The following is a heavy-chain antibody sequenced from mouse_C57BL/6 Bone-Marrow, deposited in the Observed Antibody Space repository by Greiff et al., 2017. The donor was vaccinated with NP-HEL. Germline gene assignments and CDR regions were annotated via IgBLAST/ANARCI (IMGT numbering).Heavy chain of an antibody. CDR3: ARERYYGSSPGYFDV. D-gene: IGHD1-1*01. J-gene: IGHJ1*03. CDR2: ISDGGSYT. Sequence: DVMLVESGGGLVKPGGSLKLSCAASGFTFSSYAMSWVRPTPEKRLEWVATISDGGSYTYYPDNVKGRFTISRDNAKNNLYLQMSHLKSEDTAMYYCARERYYGSSPGYFDVWGTGTTVTVSS. V-gene: IGHV5-4*01. CDR1: GFTFSSYA.